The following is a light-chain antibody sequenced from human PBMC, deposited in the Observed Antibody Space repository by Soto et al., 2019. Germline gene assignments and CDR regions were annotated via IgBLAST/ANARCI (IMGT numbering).Light chain of an antibody. V-gene: IGKV3-20*01. CDR1: QSASSSY. J-gene: IGKJ1*01. CDR2: GAS. CDR3: QKYGSSPRT. Sequence: EIVLTQSPGSLSLSPGERATLSCRASQSASSSYLAWYQQKPGQAPRLLIYGASSRATGIPDRFSGSGSGTDFTLTISRLEPEDFAVYYCQKYGSSPRTFGQGTKVEIK.